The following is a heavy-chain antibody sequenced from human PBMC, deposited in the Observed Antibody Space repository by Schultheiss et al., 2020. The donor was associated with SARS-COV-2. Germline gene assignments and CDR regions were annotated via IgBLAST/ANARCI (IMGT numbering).Heavy chain of an antibody. V-gene: IGHV3-33*01. CDR3: ARELLVVPAALAFDI. CDR2: IWYDGSNK. D-gene: IGHD2-2*01. Sequence: GGSLRLSCAASGFTFSSYGMHWVRQAPGKGLEWVAVIWYDGSNKYYADSVKGRFTISRDNSKNTLYLQMNSLRVEDTAVYYCARELLVVPAALAFDIWGQGTMVTVSS. J-gene: IGHJ3*02. CDR1: GFTFSSYG.